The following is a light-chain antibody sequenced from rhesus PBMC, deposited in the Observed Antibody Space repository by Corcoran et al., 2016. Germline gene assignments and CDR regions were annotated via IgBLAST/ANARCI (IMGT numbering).Light chain of an antibody. V-gene: IGKV1-32*02. CDR1: QDIRSN. J-gene: IGKJ2*01. CDR3: QQADSNPYS. CDR2: FRD. Sequence: DIQMSQSPASLSATVGDRVTMTCPPSQDIRSNLNWYQQKPGKVPKVLIKFRDSLAIGVPSRFSGRGNGTPFTFTISGLQPADCATYYCQQADSNPYSFGQGTKVDIK.